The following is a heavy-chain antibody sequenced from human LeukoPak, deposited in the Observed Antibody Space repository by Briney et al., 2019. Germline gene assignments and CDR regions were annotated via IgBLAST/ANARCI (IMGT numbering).Heavy chain of an antibody. V-gene: IGHV3-74*01. J-gene: IGHJ4*02. D-gene: IGHD3-22*01. CDR1: GFTFSSYW. CDR3: ARVGYYDSSGFYWGVDY. Sequence: GGSLRLSCVASGFTFSSYWMHWVRQAPGKGLVWVSRINTDGSSTSYADSVKGRFTISRDNAKNTLYLQMNSLRAEDTAVYYCARVGYYDSSGFYWGVDYWGQGTLVTVSS. CDR2: INTDGSST.